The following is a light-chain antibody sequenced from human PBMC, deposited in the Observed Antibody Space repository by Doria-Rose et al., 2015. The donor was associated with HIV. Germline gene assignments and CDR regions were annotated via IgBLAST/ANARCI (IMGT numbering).Light chain of an antibody. CDR3: QQYNSYSPWT. CDR2: KAS. CDR1: QSITRW. Sequence: TQSPSTLSASVGDSVTITCRASQSITRWLAWYQQEPGKAPKLLTYKASLLESGVPSRFSGSGSGTEFTLTISSLQPDDFATYYCQQYNSYSPWTFGPGTKLEIK. J-gene: IGKJ2*02. V-gene: IGKV1-5*03.